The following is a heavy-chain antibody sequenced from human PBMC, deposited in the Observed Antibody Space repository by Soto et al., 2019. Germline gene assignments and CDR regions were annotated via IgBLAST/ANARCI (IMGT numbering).Heavy chain of an antibody. CDR2: IYNSGTT. CDR3: ARGAGDLLPLDY. Sequence: QVQLQESGPGLVKPSQTLSLTCTVSDGSISSGGDYWTWIRQPPGKGLEWIGYIYNSGTTYYNPSLKSRVTISVDTSKNQFSLKLSSVTAADTAVYYCARGAGDLLPLDYWGQGVLVTVSS. CDR1: DGSISSGGDY. D-gene: IGHD2-15*01. J-gene: IGHJ4*02. V-gene: IGHV4-31*03.